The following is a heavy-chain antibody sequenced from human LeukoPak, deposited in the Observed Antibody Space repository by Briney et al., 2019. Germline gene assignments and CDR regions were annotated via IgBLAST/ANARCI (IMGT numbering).Heavy chain of an antibody. J-gene: IGHJ5*02. CDR1: GGTFSSYA. D-gene: IGHD2-2*02. Sequence: ASVKVSCKASGGTFSSYAISWVRQAPGQGLEWMGRIIPILGIANYAQKFQGRVTITADKSTSTAYMELSSLRSEDTAVYYCARDRYCSTSCYSWFDPWGQGTLVTVSS. CDR2: IIPILGIA. V-gene: IGHV1-69*04. CDR3: ARDRYCSTSCYSWFDP.